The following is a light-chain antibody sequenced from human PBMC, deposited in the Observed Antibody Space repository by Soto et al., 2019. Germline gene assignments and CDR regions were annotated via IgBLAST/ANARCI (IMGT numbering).Light chain of an antibody. Sequence: EIVMTQSPATLSVSPGERATLSCRASQSVSGNLAWYQQKPGQAPRLLVYAASTRATGIPARFSGSGSGTEFTLTISSLQSEDFAVYYCQQYNNWPPITFGPGTKVDIK. V-gene: IGKV3-15*01. CDR1: QSVSGN. CDR3: QQYNNWPPIT. J-gene: IGKJ3*01. CDR2: AAS.